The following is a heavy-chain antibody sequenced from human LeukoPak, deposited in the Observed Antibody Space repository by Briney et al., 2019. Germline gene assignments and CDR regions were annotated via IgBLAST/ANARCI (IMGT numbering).Heavy chain of an antibody. CDR2: IYTSGAT. Sequence: PSETLSLTCTVSGESFWSNSWSWIRQPAGKGLEWIGRIYTSGATKYNPSLQSRVTMSLDTSKSQFSLKLSSVTAADTAVYFCARESNNWYRGLDYWGQGSQVTVSS. V-gene: IGHV4-4*07. J-gene: IGHJ4*02. CDR1: GESFWSNS. CDR3: ARESNNWYRGLDY. D-gene: IGHD6-13*01.